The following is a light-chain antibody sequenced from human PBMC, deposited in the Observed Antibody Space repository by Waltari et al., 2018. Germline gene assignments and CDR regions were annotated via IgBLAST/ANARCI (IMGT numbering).Light chain of an antibody. J-gene: IGLJ2*01. CDR2: WNT. CDR3: AAWDDGLSGVV. CDR1: TSNIGSNY. Sequence: QSVLTQPPSASGTPGQRVTLSCSGTTSNIGSNYVYCYQQLPGTAPKLLIRWNTQPPSVAPDRFSGSKSGTSASLAISGLRSEDEADYYFAAWDDGLSGVVFGGGTKLTVL. V-gene: IGLV1-47*01.